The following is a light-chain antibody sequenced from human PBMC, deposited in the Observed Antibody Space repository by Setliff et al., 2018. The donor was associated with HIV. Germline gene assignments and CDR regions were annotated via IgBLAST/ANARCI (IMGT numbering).Light chain of an antibody. CDR3: QSYDSSLSAYV. CDR1: SSNIGAGYD. Sequence: QSVLTQPPSVSGAPGQRVTISCTGSSSNIGAGYDVHWYQQLPGTAPKLLMFSNSNRPSGVPDRFSGSKSGTSASLAITGLQGEDEAEYYCQSYDSSLSAYVFGSGTKSPS. V-gene: IGLV1-40*01. J-gene: IGLJ1*01. CDR2: SNS.